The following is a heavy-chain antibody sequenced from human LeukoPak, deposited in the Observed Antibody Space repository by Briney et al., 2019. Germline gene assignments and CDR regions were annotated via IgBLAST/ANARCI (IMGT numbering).Heavy chain of an antibody. CDR1: GFTFSSYS. CDR3: ARMNPYCGGDCYPDY. J-gene: IGHJ4*02. CDR2: ISSSSSTI. D-gene: IGHD2-21*02. Sequence: GGSLRLSCAASGFTFSSYSMNWVRQAPGKGLEWVSYISSSSSTIYYADSVKGRFTISRDNAKNSLYLQMNSLRAEDTAVYYCARMNPYCGGDCYPDYWGQGTLVTVSS. V-gene: IGHV3-48*04.